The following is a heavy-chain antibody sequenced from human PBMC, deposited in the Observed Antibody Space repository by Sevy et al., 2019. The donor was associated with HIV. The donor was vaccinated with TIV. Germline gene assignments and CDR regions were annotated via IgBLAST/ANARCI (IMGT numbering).Heavy chain of an antibody. V-gene: IGHV3-48*01. J-gene: IGHJ4*02. CDR1: GFTFSSYS. CDR2: ISSSSSTI. Sequence: GGSLRLSCAASGFTFSSYSMNWVRQAPGKGLEWVSYISSSSSTIYYADSVKGRFTISRDNAKNSLYLQMNSLRAEDTAVYYCARVTSYYYDSSGSYFDYWGQGTLVTVSS. D-gene: IGHD3-22*01. CDR3: ARVTSYYYDSSGSYFDY.